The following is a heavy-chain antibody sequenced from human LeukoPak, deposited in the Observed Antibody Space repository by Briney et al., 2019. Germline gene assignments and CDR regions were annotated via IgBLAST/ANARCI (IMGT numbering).Heavy chain of an antibody. CDR1: GFTFNSYA. CDR3: AKTSLRFGELFPYGMDV. D-gene: IGHD3-10*01. CDR2: ISVHGGGT. J-gene: IGHJ6*02. V-gene: IGHV3-23*01. Sequence: GGSLRLSCVASGFTFNSYAMSWVRQAPGKGLEWVSSISVHGGGTYYADSVKGRFTISRDSSKNTLYLQMNSLRAEDTAIYYCAKTSLRFGELFPYGMDVWGRGTTVTVSS.